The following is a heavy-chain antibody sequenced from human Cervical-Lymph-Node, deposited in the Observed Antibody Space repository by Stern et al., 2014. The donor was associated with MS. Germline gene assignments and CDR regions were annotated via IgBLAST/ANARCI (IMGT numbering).Heavy chain of an antibody. CDR3: ARDQDGGDWYDY. V-gene: IGHV3-11*01. Sequence: VQLEESGGGLVKPGGSLSLSCAASGFTFSDYYMSWIRQAPGKGLEWLSYISPGGDTIYYADSVKGRFTISRDDAKNSLSLQMNSLRAEDTAVYYCARDQDGGDWYDYWGQGTLVTVSS. CDR2: ISPGGDTI. CDR1: GFTFSDYY. J-gene: IGHJ4*02. D-gene: IGHD2-21*02.